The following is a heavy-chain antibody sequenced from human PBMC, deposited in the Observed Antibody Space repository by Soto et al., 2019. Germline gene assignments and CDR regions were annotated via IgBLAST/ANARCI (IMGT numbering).Heavy chain of an antibody. D-gene: IGHD2-2*01. CDR2: IIPMFGTA. Sequence: VQLVQSGAEVRKPGSSVKVSCKASGGTFSTYAISWVSQAPGQGLEWMGGIIPMFGTAKYAQRFQGRFTITADGSTSTASMELTSLRSEDTALYFCARTQGAEFQLLYAFDIWGQGTMVTVSS. CDR3: ARTQGAEFQLLYAFDI. CDR1: GGTFSTYA. V-gene: IGHV1-69*01. J-gene: IGHJ3*02.